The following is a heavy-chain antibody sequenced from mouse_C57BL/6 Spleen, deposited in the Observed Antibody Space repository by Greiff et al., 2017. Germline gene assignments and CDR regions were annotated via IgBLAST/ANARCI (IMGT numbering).Heavy chain of an antibody. CDR2: IDPETGGT. D-gene: IGHD1-1*01. CDR3: TRASFITTVVAPWYFDV. J-gene: IGHJ1*03. V-gene: IGHV1-15*01. CDR1: GYTFTDYE. Sequence: QVQLQQSGAELVRPGASVTLSCKASGYTFTDYEMHWVKQTPVHGLEWIGAIDPETGGTAYNQKFKGKAILTADKSSSTAYMELRSLTSEDSAVYYCTRASFITTVVAPWYFDVWGTGTTVTVSS.